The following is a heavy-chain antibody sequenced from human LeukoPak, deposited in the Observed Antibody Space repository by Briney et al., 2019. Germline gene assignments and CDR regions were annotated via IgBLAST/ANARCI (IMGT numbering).Heavy chain of an antibody. V-gene: IGHV1-8*01. Sequence: PLASVEVSCKASGYTFTSYDINWVRQATGQGPEWMGWMNPNSGNTGYAQKFQGRVTMTRNTSISTAYMELSSLRSEDTAVYYCARGRYYDSSGYYHFDYWGQGTLVTVSS. D-gene: IGHD3-22*01. CDR2: MNPNSGNT. J-gene: IGHJ4*02. CDR3: ARGRYYDSSGYYHFDY. CDR1: GYTFTSYD.